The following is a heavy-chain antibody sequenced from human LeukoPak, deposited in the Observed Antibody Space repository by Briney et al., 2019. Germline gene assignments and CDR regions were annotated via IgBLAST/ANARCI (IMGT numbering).Heavy chain of an antibody. CDR3: AYGDYVRTVNYFDY. V-gene: IGHV3-66*01. Sequence: PGGSLRLSCTVSGFTVSSNYMSWVRQAPGKWLEWVSVIYSGGRTFYADSVQGRFTISRDNSKNTLYLQMNSLRAEDTAVYYCAYGDYVRTVNYFDYWGQGTLVTVSS. CDR2: IYSGGRT. CDR1: GFTVSSNY. J-gene: IGHJ4*02. D-gene: IGHD4-17*01.